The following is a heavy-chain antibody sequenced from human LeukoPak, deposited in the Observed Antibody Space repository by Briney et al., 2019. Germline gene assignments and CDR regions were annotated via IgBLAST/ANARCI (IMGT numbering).Heavy chain of an antibody. V-gene: IGHV4-34*01. J-gene: IGHJ5*02. Sequence: PSETLSLTCAVYGGPFSGYYWSWIRQPPGKGLEWIGEINHSGSTNYNPSLKSRVTISVDTSKNQFSLKLSSVTAADTAVYYCARGGYDFWSGYYTGRFWFDPWGQGTLVTVSS. CDR1: GGPFSGYY. CDR2: INHSGST. D-gene: IGHD3-3*01. CDR3: ARGGYDFWSGYYTGRFWFDP.